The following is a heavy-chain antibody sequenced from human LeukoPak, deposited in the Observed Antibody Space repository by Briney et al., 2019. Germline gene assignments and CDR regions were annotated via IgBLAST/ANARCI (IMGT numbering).Heavy chain of an antibody. CDR2: ISYDGSNT. V-gene: IGHV3-30*03. J-gene: IGHJ4*02. D-gene: IGHD5-18*01. CDR3: ARRGHGYGSPFDY. CDR1: GFTFSSYG. Sequence: PGGSPRLSCAASGFTFSSYGMHWVRQAPGKGLEWVADISYDGSNTYYAGSVKVRFTISRDNSKNTLYLQMNSLRAEDTAVYYCARRGHGYGSPFDYWGQGTLVTVSS.